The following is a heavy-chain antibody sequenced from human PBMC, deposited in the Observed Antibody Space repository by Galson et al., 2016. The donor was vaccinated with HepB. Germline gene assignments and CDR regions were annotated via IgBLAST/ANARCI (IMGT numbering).Heavy chain of an antibody. J-gene: IGHJ6*02. D-gene: IGHD2-2*01. V-gene: IGHV5-51*01. CDR3: ARLDCSTSGCYNYYGMDV. Sequence: SGAEVKKPGESLKISCKGSGYSFSNFWIAWVRQMPEKGLEWMGIIYPGDSDTSYSPSFEGQATISVDKSISTAYLQWSSLKASDTAMYYCARLDCSTSGCYNYYGMDVWGQGTTVTVSS. CDR1: GYSFSNFW. CDR2: IYPGDSDT.